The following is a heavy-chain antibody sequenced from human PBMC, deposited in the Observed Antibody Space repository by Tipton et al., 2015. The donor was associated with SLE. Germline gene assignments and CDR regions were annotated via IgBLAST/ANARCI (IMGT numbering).Heavy chain of an antibody. CDR1: GGSISSHY. CDR3: ARGSDGEYVRYFDV. V-gene: IGHV4-59*11. Sequence: TLSLTCTVSGGSISSHYWSWIRQPPGKGLEWIGYIYYSGSTNYNPSLKSRVTISVDTSKNQFSLKLSSVTAADTAVYYCARGSDGEYVRYFDVWGPGTLVTVSS. D-gene: IGHD4-17*01. J-gene: IGHJ2*01. CDR2: IYYSGST.